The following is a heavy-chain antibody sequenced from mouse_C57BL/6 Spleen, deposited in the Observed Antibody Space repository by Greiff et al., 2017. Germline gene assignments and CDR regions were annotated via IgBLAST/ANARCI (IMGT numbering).Heavy chain of an antibody. Sequence: EVRLVESGGCLVKPGGSLKLSCAASGFTFSDSGMHWVRKAPEKGLEWVAYISSGSSTLYYADTVKGRSTISRDNAENTRFLQMTDLKSEDTAMYYCSSSYYYSMDYWGQGTSVTVSS. CDR1: GFTFSDSG. CDR2: ISSGSSTL. CDR3: SSSYYYSMDY. V-gene: IGHV5-17*01. J-gene: IGHJ4*01.